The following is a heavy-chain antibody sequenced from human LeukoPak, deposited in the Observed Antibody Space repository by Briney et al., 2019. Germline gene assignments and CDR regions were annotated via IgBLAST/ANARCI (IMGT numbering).Heavy chain of an antibody. CDR3: AKGPRPDLTVPHTVEK. J-gene: IGHJ4*02. Sequence: GPSLRLSRAASGFTFSNYATSWVRPLPGRWLGLASIITSRGDSTYDAACVKGRFIIYRDNSKTSLYLQMNTVRAEDTAVYYCAKGPRPDLTVPHTVEKWGQGTLVTVSS. CDR2: ITSRGDST. D-gene: IGHD4-17*01. CDR1: GFTFSNYA. V-gene: IGHV3-23*01.